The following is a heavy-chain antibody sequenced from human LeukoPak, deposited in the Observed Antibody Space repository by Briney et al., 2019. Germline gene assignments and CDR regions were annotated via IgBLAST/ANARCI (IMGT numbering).Heavy chain of an antibody. D-gene: IGHD5-24*01. CDR2: IYYSGST. J-gene: IGHJ4*02. Sequence: SETLSLTCIVSGGSIRSSSYYWGWIRQPPGKGLQWIGGIYYSGSTYYNPSLKSRVTISVDTSKIQFSLKLSSVTAADTAVYYCARGRRDGYNLEYFDNWGQGTLVTVSS. CDR1: GGSIRSSSYY. V-gene: IGHV4-39*01. CDR3: ARGRRDGYNLEYFDN.